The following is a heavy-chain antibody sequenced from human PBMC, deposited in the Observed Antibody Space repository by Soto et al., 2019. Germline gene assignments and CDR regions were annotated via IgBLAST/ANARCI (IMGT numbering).Heavy chain of an antibody. CDR3: MRLDISGWFDP. Sequence: PSETLSLTCNIYGGLISSGNYYWGWVRQSPGKGLEWIASVFYNGDTYYNSALKSRVTISVATSKTQFSLTLSSVTASDTAVYFCMRLDISGWFDPWGQGTLVTVSS. J-gene: IGHJ5*02. V-gene: IGHV4-39*01. D-gene: IGHD1-26*01. CDR1: GGLISSGNYY. CDR2: VFYNGDT.